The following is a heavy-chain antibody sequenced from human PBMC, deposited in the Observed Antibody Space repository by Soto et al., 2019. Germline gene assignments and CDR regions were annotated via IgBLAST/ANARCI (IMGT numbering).Heavy chain of an antibody. Sequence: SETLSLTCAVSGGSISSGGYSWSWIRQPPGKGLEWIGYIYHSGSTYYNPSLKSRVTISVDRSKNQFSLKLSSVTAADTAVYYCARSSMSVWGSYRYQGGNWFDPWGQGTLVTVSS. CDR2: IYHSGST. CDR1: GGSISSGGYS. J-gene: IGHJ5*02. CDR3: ARSSMSVWGSYRYQGGNWFDP. D-gene: IGHD3-16*02. V-gene: IGHV4-30-2*01.